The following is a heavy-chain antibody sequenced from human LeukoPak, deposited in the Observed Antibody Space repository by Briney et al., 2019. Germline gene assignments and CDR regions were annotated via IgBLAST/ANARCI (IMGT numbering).Heavy chain of an antibody. CDR2: INSDGSST. D-gene: IGHD1-26*01. V-gene: IGHV3-74*01. J-gene: IGHJ4*02. Sequence: PGGSLRLSCAASGFTFSSSWMHWVRQAPEKGLVWVSRINSDGSSTSYADSVKGRSTIFRDNAKNTLYLQMNSLRAEDTAVYYCVRDLGGRSGHWGQGTLVTVSS. CDR3: VRDLGGRSGH. CDR1: GFTFSSSW.